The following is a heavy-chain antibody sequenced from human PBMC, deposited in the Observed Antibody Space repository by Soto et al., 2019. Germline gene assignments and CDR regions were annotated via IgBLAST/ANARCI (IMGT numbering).Heavy chain of an antibody. J-gene: IGHJ6*02. CDR2: SIPIFGTA. CDR1: GGTFSSYA. V-gene: IGHV1-69*13. D-gene: IGHD3-22*01. Sequence: SVQVSCKASGGTFSSYATRGVRQAPGQGLGWMGVSIPIFGTANYAQKFQGRVTITADESTSTAYMELSSLRSEDTAVYYCARDWYYFDSSGYSKPVYYYYYGLDVWGQGTTVT. CDR3: ARDWYYFDSSGYSKPVYYYYYGLDV.